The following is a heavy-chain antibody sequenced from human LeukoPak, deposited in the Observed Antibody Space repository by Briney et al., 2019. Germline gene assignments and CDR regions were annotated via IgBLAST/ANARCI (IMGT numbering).Heavy chain of an antibody. CDR1: GFTFRDYT. CDR3: VRRQGSYFDTSGYYDG. D-gene: IGHD3-22*01. CDR2: IDKSGTFI. V-gene: IGHV3-21*01. J-gene: IGHJ4*02. Sequence: GGSLRLSCTASGFTFRDYTINWVRQAPGKGLEWVSAIDKSGTFIKYADSVKGRFTVSRDNAKNSLYLQMNSLRAEDTAIYYCVRRQGSYFDTSGYYDGWGQGTLVTVSS.